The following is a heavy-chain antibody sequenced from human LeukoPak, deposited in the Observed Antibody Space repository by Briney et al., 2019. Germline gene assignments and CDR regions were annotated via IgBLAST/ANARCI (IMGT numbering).Heavy chain of an antibody. Sequence: GGSLRLSCAASGFTVSSNYMSWVRQAPGKGLEWVSVIYGGGGTYYADSVKGRFTISRDDSKNTLYLQMNSLRAEDTAVYYCAKLIHFDYWGQGTLVTVSS. CDR1: GFTVSSNY. CDR3: AKLIHFDY. CDR2: IYGGGGT. J-gene: IGHJ4*02. V-gene: IGHV3-66*01.